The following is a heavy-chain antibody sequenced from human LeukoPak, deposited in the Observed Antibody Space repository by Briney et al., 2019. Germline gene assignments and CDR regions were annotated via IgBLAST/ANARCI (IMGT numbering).Heavy chain of an antibody. CDR3: ARGSAYDWFDY. CDR2: IYYSGST. D-gene: IGHD5-12*01. Sequence: SQTLSLTCTASGGSISSGDYYCNWIRQPPGKGLEWIGYIYYSGSTSYNPSLKSRVTISVDTSKNQFSLKLTSVTAADTAVYYCARGSAYDWFDYWGQGTLVTVSS. J-gene: IGHJ4*02. V-gene: IGHV4-30-4*01. CDR1: GGSISSGDYY.